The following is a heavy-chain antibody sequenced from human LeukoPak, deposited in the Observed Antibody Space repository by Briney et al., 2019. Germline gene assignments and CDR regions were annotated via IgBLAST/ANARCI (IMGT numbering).Heavy chain of an antibody. J-gene: IGHJ6*04. CDR2: ISGSGGST. D-gene: IGHD3-10*01. V-gene: IGHV3-23*01. Sequence: PGGSLRLSCAASGFTFSSYGMHWVRQAPGKGLEWVSAISGSGGSTYYADSVKGRFTISRDNSKNTLYLQMNSLRAEDTAVYYCAKDLDTYYYGSGSYYGGSDVWGKGTTVTVSS. CDR3: AKDLDTYYYGSGSYYGGSDV. CDR1: GFTFSSYG.